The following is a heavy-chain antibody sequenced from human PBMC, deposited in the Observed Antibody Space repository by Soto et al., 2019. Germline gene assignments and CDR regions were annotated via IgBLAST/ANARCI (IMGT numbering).Heavy chain of an antibody. CDR2: ISGSGGST. J-gene: IGHJ3*02. Sequence: GWSLRLSCAASGFTFSSCAMSWVRQAPGKGLEWVSAISGSGGSTYYADSVKGRFTISRDNSKSTLYLQMNSLRAEDTAVYYCAKAISGTNGVCSDAFEIWGQGTMLTVSS. D-gene: IGHD2-8*01. CDR3: AKAISGTNGVCSDAFEI. V-gene: IGHV3-23*01. CDR1: GFTFSSCA.